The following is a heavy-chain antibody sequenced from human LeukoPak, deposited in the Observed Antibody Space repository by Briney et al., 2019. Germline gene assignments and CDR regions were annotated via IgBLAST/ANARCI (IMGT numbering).Heavy chain of an antibody. CDR1: GFTFSSYA. D-gene: IGHD1-26*01. V-gene: IGHV3-23*01. J-gene: IGHJ4*02. CDR3: AKDTRYSGSYCDY. Sequence: GGSLRLSCAASGFTFSSYAMSWVRQAPGKGLEWVSAVSGSGDSTYYADSVKGRFTISRDNSKNTLYLQMNSLRAEDTAIYYCAKDTRYSGSYCDYWGQGTQVTVSS. CDR2: VSGSGDST.